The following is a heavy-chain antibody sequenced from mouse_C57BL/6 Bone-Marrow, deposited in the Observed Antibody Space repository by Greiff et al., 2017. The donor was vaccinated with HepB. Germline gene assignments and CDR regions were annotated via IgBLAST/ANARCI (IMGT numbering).Heavy chain of an antibody. V-gene: IGHV6-3*01. CDR3: KYDGYYGELAG. Sequence: EVKLPESGRGLLQPGGSMKLSCVAPGFPFRNYWLNWVRQSPEKGLECVAQFRLKSDNYATHYAESVKGRFTISRDDSKSSVYLQMNNLRAGDTGIYYCKYDGYYGELAGWGQGTLVTVSA. J-gene: IGHJ3*01. CDR2: FRLKSDNYAT. CDR1: GFPFRNYW. D-gene: IGHD2-3*01.